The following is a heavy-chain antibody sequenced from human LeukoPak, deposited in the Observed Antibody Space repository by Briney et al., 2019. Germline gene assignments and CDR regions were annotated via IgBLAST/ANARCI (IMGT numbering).Heavy chain of an antibody. J-gene: IGHJ6*02. CDR3: ARDCQGSGSYYTSLVNYYYYYGMDV. V-gene: IGHV3-11*01. CDR1: GFTFSDYY. CDR2: ISSSGSTI. Sequence: PGGSLRLSCAASGFTFSDYYMSWVRQAPGKGLEWVSYISSSGSTIYYADSVKGRFTISRDNAKNSLYLQMNSLRAEDTAVYYCARDCQGSGSYYTSLVNYYYYYGMDVWGQGTTVTVSS. D-gene: IGHD3-10*01.